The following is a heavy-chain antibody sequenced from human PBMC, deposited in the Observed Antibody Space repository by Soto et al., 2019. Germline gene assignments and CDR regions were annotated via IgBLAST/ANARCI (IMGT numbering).Heavy chain of an antibody. V-gene: IGHV3-23*01. CDR3: AKPPVHYYYYVDV. Sequence: GGSLRLSCAASGFTFSSYAMSWVRQAPGKGLEWVSAISASGGSTYYADSVKGRFTVSRDNSKDTLYLQMNSLRAEDTAVYYCAKPPVHYYYYVDVWGKGTTVTVSS. CDR2: ISASGGST. J-gene: IGHJ6*03. CDR1: GFTFSSYA.